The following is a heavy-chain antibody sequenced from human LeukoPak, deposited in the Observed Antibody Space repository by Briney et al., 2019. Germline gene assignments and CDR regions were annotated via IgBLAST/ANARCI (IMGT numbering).Heavy chain of an antibody. CDR2: ISYDGSNK. D-gene: IGHD4-23*01. CDR3: ARAPTVVMGGFDY. CDR1: GFTFSSYA. Sequence: PGGSLRLSCAASGFTFSSYAMHWVRQAPGKGLEWVAVISYDGSNKYYADSVKGRFTISRDNAKNSLYLQMNSLRAEDTAVYYCARAPTVVMGGFDYWGQGTLVTVSS. V-gene: IGHV3-30*04. J-gene: IGHJ4*02.